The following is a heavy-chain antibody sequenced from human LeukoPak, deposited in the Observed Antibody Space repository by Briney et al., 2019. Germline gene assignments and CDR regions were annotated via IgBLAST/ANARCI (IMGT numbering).Heavy chain of an antibody. V-gene: IGHV3-7*01. D-gene: IGHD1-26*01. J-gene: IGHJ4*02. CDR1: GFTFNIYS. CDR3: ARYGGSYYFDN. Sequence: GGSLRLSCAASGFTFNIYSMNWVRQAPGKGLEWVANIKQDGSERYYVDSVKGRFTISRDNAKNSLYLQMNSLRAEDTAVYYCARYGGSYYFDNWGQGTLVTVSS. CDR2: IKQDGSER.